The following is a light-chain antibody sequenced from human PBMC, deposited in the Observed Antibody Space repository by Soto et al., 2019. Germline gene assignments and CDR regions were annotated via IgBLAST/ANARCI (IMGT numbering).Light chain of an antibody. CDR2: AAS. Sequence: DIQLTQSPSFLSASVGDRVTITCRASQGISSFLAWYQQKPGKAPNLLISAASTLRTGVPSRFSGSGSETEFTLTISSLQPEDFATYYCQHLNTYPLTFGGGTKVEI. V-gene: IGKV1-9*01. J-gene: IGKJ4*01. CDR1: QGISSF. CDR3: QHLNTYPLT.